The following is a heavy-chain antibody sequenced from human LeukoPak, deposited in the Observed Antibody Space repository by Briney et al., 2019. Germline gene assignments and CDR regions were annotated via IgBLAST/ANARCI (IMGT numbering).Heavy chain of an antibody. V-gene: IGHV3-30*18. CDR3: AKSSLLWFGELSQVDY. CDR2: IWYDGSNK. J-gene: IGHJ4*02. CDR1: GYIFSDYY. D-gene: IGHD3-10*01. Sequence: SCKASGYIFSDYYMHWVRQAPGKGLEWVAVIWYDGSNKYYADSVKGRFTISRDNSKNTLYLQMNSLRAEDTAVYYCAKSSLLWFGELSQVDYWGQGTLVTVSS.